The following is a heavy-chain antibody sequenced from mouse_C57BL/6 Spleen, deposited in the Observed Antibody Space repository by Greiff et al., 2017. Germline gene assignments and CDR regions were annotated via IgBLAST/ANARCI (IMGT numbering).Heavy chain of an antibody. CDR1: GFNIKNTY. CDR3: GRGDYDNRRGYANED. D-gene: IGHD2-4*01. V-gene: IGHV14-3*01. J-gene: IGHJ4*01. CDR2: IDPANGNT. Sequence: VQLQQSVAELVRPGASVKLSCTASGFNIKNTYMHWVKQRPEQGLEWIGRIDPANGNTKYAPKFQGKATITADTSSNTAYLQLSSLTSEDTAIDYCGRGDYDNRRGYANEDWGKGTSVTV.